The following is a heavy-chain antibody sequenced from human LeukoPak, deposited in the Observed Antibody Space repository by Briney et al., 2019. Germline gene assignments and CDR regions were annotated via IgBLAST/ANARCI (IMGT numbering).Heavy chain of an antibody. Sequence: GGSLRLSCAASGFTFSSYGMHWVRQAPGKGLEWVAYIQYDGSNEQYAHSVKGRFRISRDNAKNSLYLQMNSLRAEDTAVYYCARDDTHYGSSGSFYDAFDIWGQGTMVTVSS. V-gene: IGHV3-30*02. J-gene: IGHJ3*02. CDR3: ARDDTHYGSSGSFYDAFDI. CDR2: IQYDGSNE. D-gene: IGHD3-22*01. CDR1: GFTFSSYG.